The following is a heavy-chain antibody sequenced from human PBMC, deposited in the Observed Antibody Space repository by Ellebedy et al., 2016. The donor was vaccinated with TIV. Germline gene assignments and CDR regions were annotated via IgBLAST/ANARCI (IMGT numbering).Heavy chain of an antibody. J-gene: IGHJ3*01. Sequence: MPGGSLRLSCTVSGGSISPYYWSWIRQPPGEGLEWIGYISHSGTTDYNPSLRSRVTISVDTSKNQFSLKLTSVTAADTAVYYCARWTHFYESSGWWGGAFDVWGQGTVVTVSS. CDR1: GGSISPYY. V-gene: IGHV4-59*01. D-gene: IGHD3-22*01. CDR2: ISHSGTT. CDR3: ARWTHFYESSGWWGGAFDV.